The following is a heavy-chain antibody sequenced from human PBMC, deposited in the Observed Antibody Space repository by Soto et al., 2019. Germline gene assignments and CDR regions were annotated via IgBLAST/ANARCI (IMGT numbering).Heavy chain of an antibody. J-gene: IGHJ6*04. Sequence: QVQLVQSGAEVKKPGSSVKVSCKASGDTFSSYAISWVRQAPGQGLEWMGGIIPIFGTANYAQKFQGRVTITADESTSTAYMELSSLRSEDTPVYYCARDGSGYRSRASPTEVWGKGTTVTVSS. D-gene: IGHD3-22*01. V-gene: IGHV1-69*01. CDR3: ARDGSGYRSRASPTEV. CDR1: GDTFSSYA. CDR2: IIPIFGTA.